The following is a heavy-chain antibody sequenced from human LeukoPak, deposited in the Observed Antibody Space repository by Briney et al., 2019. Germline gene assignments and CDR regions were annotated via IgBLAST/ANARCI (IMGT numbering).Heavy chain of an antibody. CDR2: IYYSGST. CDR3: TTYYYDSSGYGDAFDI. CDR1: GGSISSGGYC. J-gene: IGHJ3*02. D-gene: IGHD3-22*01. V-gene: IGHV4-31*03. Sequence: PSETLSLTCTVSGGSISSGGYCWSWHRQHPGMGLEWSGYIYYSGSTYYNPSLKSRVTISVDTTKNQFSLKLSSVTAAGTAVYYCTTYYYDSSGYGDAFDIWGQGTMVTVSS.